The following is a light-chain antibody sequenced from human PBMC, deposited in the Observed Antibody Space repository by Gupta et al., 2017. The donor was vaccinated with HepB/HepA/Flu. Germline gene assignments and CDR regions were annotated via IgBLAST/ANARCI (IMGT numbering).Light chain of an antibody. CDR2: KTF. CDR1: QSISFW. V-gene: IGKV1-5*03. J-gene: IGKJ1*01. CDR3: QQYRNYWT. Sequence: DIQMTQSPSTLSASVGDRVTISCRAGQSISFWLAWYQQKPGKAPKLLISKTFNLESGVPSRFSGSGAGTEFTLTISSLQPDDFATYYCQQYRNYWTFGQGTKVEI.